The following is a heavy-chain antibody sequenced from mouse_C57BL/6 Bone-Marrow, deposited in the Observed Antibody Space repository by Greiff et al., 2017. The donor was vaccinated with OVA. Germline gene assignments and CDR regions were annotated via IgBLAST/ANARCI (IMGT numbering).Heavy chain of an antibody. J-gene: IGHJ3*01. CDR2: IYPGDGDT. CDR3: ARGAY. Sequence: VQLQQSGAELVKPGASVKISCKASGYTFSTYWMNWGKQRPGKGLEWFGQIYPGDGDTNTNGKFKGKAPLTADKSSTTAYMQLSSLTSADSAVYFCARGAYWGQGTLVTVSS. CDR1: GYTFSTYW. V-gene: IGHV1-80*01.